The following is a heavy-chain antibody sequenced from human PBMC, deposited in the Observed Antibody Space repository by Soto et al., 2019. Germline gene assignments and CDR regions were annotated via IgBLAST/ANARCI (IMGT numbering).Heavy chain of an antibody. CDR3: ARVKVVNYYGSVSYYNGDYYYGMDV. D-gene: IGHD3-10*01. V-gene: IGHV1-69*01. CDR1: GGTFSSYA. CDR2: IIPIFGTA. J-gene: IGHJ6*02. Sequence: QVQLVQSGAEVKKPGSSVKVSCKASGGTFSSYAISWVRQAPGQGLEWMGGIIPIFGTANYAQKFQGRVLITADESTSTAHMELSRLGSEDTAVYYCARVKVVNYYGSVSYYNGDYYYGMDVWGQGTTVTVSS.